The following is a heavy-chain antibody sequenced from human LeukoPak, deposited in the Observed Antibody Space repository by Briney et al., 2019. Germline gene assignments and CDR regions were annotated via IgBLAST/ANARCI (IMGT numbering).Heavy chain of an antibody. D-gene: IGHD2-15*01. CDR1: GGSFSGYY. Sequence: PSETLSLTCAVYGGSFSGYYWSWIRQPPGKGLEWIGEINHSGSTNYNPSLKSRVTISVYTSKNQFSLKLSSVTAADTAVYYCARGGIVVVVAATQPLDYWGQGTLVTVSS. V-gene: IGHV4-34*01. CDR3: ARGGIVVVVAATQPLDY. CDR2: INHSGST. J-gene: IGHJ4*02.